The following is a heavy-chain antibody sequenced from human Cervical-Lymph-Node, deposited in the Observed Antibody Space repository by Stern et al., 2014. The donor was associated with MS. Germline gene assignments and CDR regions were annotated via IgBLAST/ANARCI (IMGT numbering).Heavy chain of an antibody. CDR3: AHTYNQLNFWYFDL. CDR1: GFALTTSGVG. Sequence: QVTLKESGPTLVKPTQTLTLTCTFSGFALTTSGVGLGWIRQPPGKALEWLGLVYWDDDSRYSPSLKSRLTITQDISKNQVVLTMTNMDPVDTATYYCAHTYNQLNFWYFDLWGRGTLVTVSS. CDR2: VYWDDDS. D-gene: IGHD5-24*01. V-gene: IGHV2-5*02. J-gene: IGHJ2*01.